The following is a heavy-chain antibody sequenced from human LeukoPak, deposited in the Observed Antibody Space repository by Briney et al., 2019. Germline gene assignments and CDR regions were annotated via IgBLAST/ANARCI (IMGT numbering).Heavy chain of an antibody. CDR2: ISYDGSNK. J-gene: IGHJ4*02. CDR1: GFTFSSYA. Sequence: GGSLRLSCAASGFTFSSYAMHWVRQAPGKGLEWVAVISYDGSNKYYADCVKGRFTISRDNSKNTLYLQMNSLRAEDTAVYYCARGGGDYWGQGTLVTVSS. V-gene: IGHV3-30-3*01. CDR3: ARGGGDY. D-gene: IGHD1-26*01.